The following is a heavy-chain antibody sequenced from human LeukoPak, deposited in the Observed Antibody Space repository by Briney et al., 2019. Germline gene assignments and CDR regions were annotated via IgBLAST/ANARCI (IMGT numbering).Heavy chain of an antibody. Sequence: ASVKVSCKAAGYSFSNYGISWVRQAPGQGLEWMGWISDYNGNTNYAQKFQGRVTMTTDISTSTAYMELRSLRSDDTAVYYCARDQGYCSGGSCPYWFDPWGQGTLVTVSS. V-gene: IGHV1-18*01. J-gene: IGHJ5*02. CDR2: ISDYNGNT. CDR1: GYSFSNYG. CDR3: ARDQGYCSGGSCPYWFDP. D-gene: IGHD2-15*01.